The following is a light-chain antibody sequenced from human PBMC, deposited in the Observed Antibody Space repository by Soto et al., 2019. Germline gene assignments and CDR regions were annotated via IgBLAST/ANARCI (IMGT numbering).Light chain of an antibody. V-gene: IGKV1-39*01. CDR3: QQTYSTPYT. CDR1: QCISNY. CDR2: TAS. J-gene: IGKJ2*01. Sequence: DIQMTQSPSSLSASVGDRVTITCRASQCISNYLNWYQQRPGKAPKLLIYTASALQSGVPSRFSGSGSGTDFTLTISSLQPEDFATYYCQQTYSTPYTFGQGTKLEIK.